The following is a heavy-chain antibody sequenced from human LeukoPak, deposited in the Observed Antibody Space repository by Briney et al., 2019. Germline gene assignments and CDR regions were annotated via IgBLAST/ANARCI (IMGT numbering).Heavy chain of an antibody. J-gene: IGHJ4*02. CDR1: GFSFSDAW. V-gene: IGHV3-53*01. CDR3: ARRAGEYSHPYDY. Sequence: GGSLRLSCAASGFSFSDAWMSWVRQAPGKGLEWVSFIYSGGNTHYSDSVKGRFTISRDNSKNTLYLQMNSLRAEDTAIYYCARRAGEYSHPYDYWGQGTLVTVSS. CDR2: IYSGGNT. D-gene: IGHD2-15*01.